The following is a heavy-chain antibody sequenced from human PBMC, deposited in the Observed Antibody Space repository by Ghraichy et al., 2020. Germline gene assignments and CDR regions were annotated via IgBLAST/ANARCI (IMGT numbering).Heavy chain of an antibody. CDR2: IYTSCNT. CDR1: GGSISGYY. D-gene: IGHD4-11*01. CDR3: ARSKKDYYYGMDV. V-gene: IGHV4-4*07. J-gene: IGHJ6*02. Sequence: SETLSLTCTVSGGSISGYYWCWIWLRARQGLEWIWHIYTSCNTNYNPSLKSRVTMSVDKSTNQFALELSPVTAAATAVYYCARSKKDYYYGMDVWGQGTTDSVSS.